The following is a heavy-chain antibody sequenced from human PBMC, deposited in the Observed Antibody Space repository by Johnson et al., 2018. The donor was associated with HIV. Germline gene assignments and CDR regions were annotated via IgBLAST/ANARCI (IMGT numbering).Heavy chain of an antibody. CDR3: AKGRWELLAGAFDI. V-gene: IGHV3-23*04. D-gene: IGHD1-26*01. Sequence: VYLVESGGGLVQPGGSLRLSCAASGFTFSNYGMHWVRQAPGKGLEWVSAIRGSGDSTYYADSVKGRFTISRDNSKNTLYVQMNSLRAEDTAAYYCAKGRWELLAGAFDIWGQGTTVTVSS. J-gene: IGHJ3*02. CDR2: IRGSGDST. CDR1: GFTFSNYG.